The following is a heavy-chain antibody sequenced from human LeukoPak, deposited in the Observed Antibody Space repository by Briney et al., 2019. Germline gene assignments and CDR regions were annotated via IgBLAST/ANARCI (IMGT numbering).Heavy chain of an antibody. Sequence: GESLKISCEGSGYTFTSYWIAWVRQMPGKGLEWMGIIYPRDSETRYSPSFQGQVTISADKSISTAYLQWSSLKASDTAMYYCARLPHSAAGWYYFDYWGQGTLVTVSS. CDR2: IYPRDSET. CDR3: ARLPHSAAGWYYFDY. D-gene: IGHD2-15*01. J-gene: IGHJ4*02. CDR1: GYTFTSYW. V-gene: IGHV5-51*01.